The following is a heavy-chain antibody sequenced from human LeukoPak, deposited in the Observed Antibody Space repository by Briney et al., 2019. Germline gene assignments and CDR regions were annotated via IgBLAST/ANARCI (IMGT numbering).Heavy chain of an antibody. V-gene: IGHV3-23*01. Sequence: PGGSLRLSCAASGFTFDDYGLSWVRQAPGKGLEWVSGLSGSGGSTYYADSVKGRFTISRDNSKNTLYLQMYSLRAGDPAVYYCAKDLWHIVVVTGNAFDIWGQGTMVTVSS. D-gene: IGHD2-21*02. CDR2: LSGSGGST. J-gene: IGHJ3*02. CDR3: AKDLWHIVVVTGNAFDI. CDR1: GFTFDDYG.